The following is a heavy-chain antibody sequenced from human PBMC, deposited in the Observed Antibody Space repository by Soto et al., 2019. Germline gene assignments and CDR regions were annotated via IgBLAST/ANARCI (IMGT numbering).Heavy chain of an antibody. V-gene: IGHV4-61*01. CDR2: IYYSGST. J-gene: IGHJ6*02. CDR1: GGSVSSGSYY. Sequence: SETLSLTCTFSGGSVSSGSYYWSWIRHPPGKGLYWIGYIYYSGSTNYNPSLKSRVTISVDTSKNQFSLKLSSVTAADTAVYYCARFGKVVVAAGSHYYYYGMDVWGQGTTVTV. D-gene: IGHD2-15*01. CDR3: ARFGKVVVAAGSHYYYYGMDV.